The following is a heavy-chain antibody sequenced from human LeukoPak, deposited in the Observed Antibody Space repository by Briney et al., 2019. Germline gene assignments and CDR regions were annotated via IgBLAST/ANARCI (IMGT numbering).Heavy chain of an antibody. J-gene: IGHJ4*02. V-gene: IGHV3-23*01. CDR2: IGGGGSDT. Sequence: GGSLRLSCAASGFTFSDYAMSWVRQAPGKGLEWVSAIGGGGSDTYYADSVKGRFTISRDNSKNTLYLQMNSLRAEDTAVYYCARDSSGWNFDYWGQGTLVTVSS. D-gene: IGHD6-19*01. CDR3: ARDSSGWNFDY. CDR1: GFTFSDYA.